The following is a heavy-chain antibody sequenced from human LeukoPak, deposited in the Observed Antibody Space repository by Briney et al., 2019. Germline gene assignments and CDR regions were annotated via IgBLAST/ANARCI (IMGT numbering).Heavy chain of an antibody. CDR1: GGSLSSYY. CDR3: ARDLPARLHYFDY. Sequence: SETLSLTCTVSGGSLSSYYWSWIRQPPGKGLEWIGYVYYSGSTNYNPSLKSRVAISIDTSKNQFSLKLSSVTAADTAVYYCARDLPARLHYFDYWGQGTLVTVSS. D-gene: IGHD2-2*01. V-gene: IGHV4-59*12. J-gene: IGHJ4*02. CDR2: VYYSGST.